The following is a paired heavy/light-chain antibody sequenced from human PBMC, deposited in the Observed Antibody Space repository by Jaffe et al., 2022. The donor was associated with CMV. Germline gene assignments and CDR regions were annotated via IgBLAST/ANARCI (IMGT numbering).Heavy chain of an antibody. CDR2: ISWKSDKR. Sequence: EVQLVESGGGLVQPGRSLRLSCAASGFTFDDYAMHWVRQAPGKGLEWVSGISWKSDKRGYADSVRGRFTISRDNGKNSVYLQAESLKPEDTAFYYCAKDAGSGDIELGDYFDSWGQGTLVTVSS. CDR1: GFTFDDYA. V-gene: IGHV3-9*01. CDR3: AKDAGSGDIELGDYFDS. J-gene: IGHJ4*02. D-gene: IGHD3-10*01.
Light chain of an antibody. J-gene: IGLJ2*01. V-gene: IGLV3-10*01. CDR3: YSTDISGNQKV. CDR2: EDS. Sequence: SYELTQPPSVSVSPGQTARITCSGDALPKKYGYWYQQKSGQAPVIVIYEDSKRPSGIPERFSGSSSGTMATLTISGAQVEDEGDYYCYSTDISGNQKVFGGGTKLTVL. CDR1: ALPKKY.